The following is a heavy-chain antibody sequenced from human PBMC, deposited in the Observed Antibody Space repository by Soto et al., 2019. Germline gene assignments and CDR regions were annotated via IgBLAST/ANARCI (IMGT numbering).Heavy chain of an antibody. V-gene: IGHV4-31*03. D-gene: IGHD2-21*02. CDR1: GGSISSGGYY. CDR2: IYYSGST. Sequence: TLSLTCTVSGGSISSGGYYWSWIRQHPGKGLGWIGYIYYSGSTYYNPSLKSRVTISVDTSKNQFSLKLSSVTAADTAVYYCARNDCEDWFDPWGQGTLVTVSS. J-gene: IGHJ5*02. CDR3: ARNDCEDWFDP.